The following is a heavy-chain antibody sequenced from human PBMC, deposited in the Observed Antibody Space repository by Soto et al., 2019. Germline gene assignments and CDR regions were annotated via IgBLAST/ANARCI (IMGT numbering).Heavy chain of an antibody. V-gene: IGHV3-33*01. Sequence: PGGSLILSCAASGFTFSSYGMHWVRQAPGKGLEWVAVIWYDGSNKYYADSVKGRFTISRDNSKNTLYLQMNSLRAEDTAVYYCARDSRGYGMDVWGQGTTVTVSS. CDR3: ARDSRGYGMDV. CDR2: IWYDGSNK. CDR1: GFTFSSYG. J-gene: IGHJ6*02. D-gene: IGHD3-10*01.